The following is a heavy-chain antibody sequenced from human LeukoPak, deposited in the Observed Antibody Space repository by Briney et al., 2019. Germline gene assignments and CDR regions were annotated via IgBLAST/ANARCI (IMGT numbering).Heavy chain of an antibody. Sequence: EGFLRLSCAASGFTFSSYWMSWVRQAPGKGLEWVAFIRYDGRNKYYADSVKGRFTISRDNSKNTLYLQMNSLRGEDTAVYYCAKDSLRERVVGSTTRGVNDYWGQGTLVTVPS. V-gene: IGHV3-30*02. CDR2: IRYDGRNK. J-gene: IGHJ4*02. CDR3: AKDSLRERVVGSTTRGVNDY. D-gene: IGHD1-26*01. CDR1: GFTFSSYW.